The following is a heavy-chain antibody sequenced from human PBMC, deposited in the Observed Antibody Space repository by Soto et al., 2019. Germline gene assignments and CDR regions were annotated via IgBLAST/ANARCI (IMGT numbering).Heavy chain of an antibody. CDR3: AKRIVGTTGHAFDV. V-gene: IGHV3-11*01. J-gene: IGHJ6*02. CDR2: IYRGGSTV. D-gene: IGHD1-26*01. Sequence: QVQLVESGGGLVKPGGSLRLSCAASGFTFSDFHMIWVRQAPGKGLEWISYIYRGGSTVSYADSVQVRFTISRDNAKNSLYLQLDSLRVEDTAVYYCAKRIVGTTGHAFDVRGQGTTVTISS. CDR1: GFTFSDFH.